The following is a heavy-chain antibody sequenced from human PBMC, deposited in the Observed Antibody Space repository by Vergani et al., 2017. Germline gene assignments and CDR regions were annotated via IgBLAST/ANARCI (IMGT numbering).Heavy chain of an antibody. CDR3: AKKGGSLYYYGVDV. J-gene: IGHJ6*02. CDR1: GYTFGHFD. D-gene: IGHD1-26*01. V-gene: IGHV3-30*02. Sequence: QEQLLQSGGGVVQPGGSLRLSCIGSGYTFGHFDMHWVRQAPGKGLAWVAFIRYDGSNPQYIDSVKGRFTISRDNSKDTLFLQMNGLRPEDTGTYFWAKKGGSLYYYGVDVWGQGTTITVSS. CDR2: IRYDGSNP.